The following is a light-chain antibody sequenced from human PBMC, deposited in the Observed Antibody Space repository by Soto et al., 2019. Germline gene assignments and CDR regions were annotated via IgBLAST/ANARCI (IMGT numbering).Light chain of an antibody. V-gene: IGKV3-11*01. CDR3: QQRSNWRT. J-gene: IGKJ1*01. CDR1: QSVSSY. CDR2: DAS. Sequence: EIVLTQSPATLSLSPGERATLSCRASQSVSSYLAWYQQKPGQAPRLLIYDASNRATGIPARFSGSGSGTDFTLTISSLEPEDFAVYYCQQRSNWRTFGQGTKAEIK.